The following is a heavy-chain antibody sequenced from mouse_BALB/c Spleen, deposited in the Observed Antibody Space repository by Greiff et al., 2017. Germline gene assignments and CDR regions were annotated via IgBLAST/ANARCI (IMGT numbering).Heavy chain of an antibody. CDR2: ISYSGST. J-gene: IGHJ4*01. V-gene: IGHV3-8*02. Sequence: EVKLQESGPGLVKPSQSLSLTCSVTGDSITSGYWNWIRKFPGNKLEYMGYISYSGSTYYNPSLKSRISITRDTSKNQYYLQLNSVTTEDTATYYCARLFLNAMDYWGQGTSVTVSS. CDR3: ARLFLNAMDY. CDR1: GDSITSGY.